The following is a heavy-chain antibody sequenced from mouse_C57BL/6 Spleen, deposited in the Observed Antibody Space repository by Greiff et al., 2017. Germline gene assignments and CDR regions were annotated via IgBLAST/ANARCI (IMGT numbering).Heavy chain of an antibody. CDR1: GYTFTSYW. CDR3: ARDRDEMDY. J-gene: IGHJ4*01. Sequence: QVQLQQPGAELVKPGASVKLSCKASGYTFTSYWMHWVKQRPGQGLEWIGMIHPNSGSTNYNEKVKSKATLNLDKSTSTAYMQLSSLTSEDSAVYCCARDRDEMDYWGQGTSVTVSS. V-gene: IGHV1-64*01. CDR2: IHPNSGST.